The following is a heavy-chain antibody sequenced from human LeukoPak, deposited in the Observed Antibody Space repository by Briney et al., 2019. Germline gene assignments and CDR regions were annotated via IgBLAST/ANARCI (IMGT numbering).Heavy chain of an antibody. Sequence: GASVXVSCKASGGTFNSYXISWVRXAPGQGLEWMXWSSAYNGDTKYAQKFQGRVTMTTDTSTSTAYMELRSLRSDDTAVFYCTRDLGTYTSYSSIFFDYCGQGTLVTVSS. CDR2: SSAYNGDT. CDR3: TRDLGTYTSYSSIFFDY. D-gene: IGHD3-10*01. V-gene: IGHV1-18*01. J-gene: IGHJ4*02. CDR1: GGTFNSYX.